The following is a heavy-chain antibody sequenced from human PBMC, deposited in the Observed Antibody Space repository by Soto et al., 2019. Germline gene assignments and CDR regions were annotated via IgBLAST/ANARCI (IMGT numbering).Heavy chain of an antibody. CDR2: IYYSGST. J-gene: IGHJ5*02. D-gene: IGHD3-16*01. V-gene: IGHV4-61*01. CDR1: GGSVSSGSYY. CDR3: ARDRLVGKWLHST. Sequence: SETLSLTCTVSGGSVSSGSYYWSWIRQPPGKGLEWIGYIYYSGSTNYNPSLKSRVTISVDTSKNQFSLKLSSVTAADTAVYYCARDRLVGKWLHSTWGQGTLVTVSS.